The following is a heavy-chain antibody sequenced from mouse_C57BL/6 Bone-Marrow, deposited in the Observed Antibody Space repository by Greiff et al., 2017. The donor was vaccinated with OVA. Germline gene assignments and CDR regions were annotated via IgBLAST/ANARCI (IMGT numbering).Heavy chain of an antibody. V-gene: IGHV1-64*01. CDR1: GYTFTSYW. J-gene: IGHJ2*01. CDR3: ARELGGYFDD. CDR2: IHPNSGST. Sequence: VQLQQPGAELVKPGASVKLSCKASGYTFTSYWMHWVKQRPGQGLEWIGMIHPNSGSTNYNEKFKSKATLTVDKSSSRAYMQLSSLTSEDSAVYYCARELGGYFDDWGQGTTLTVSS. D-gene: IGHD4-1*01.